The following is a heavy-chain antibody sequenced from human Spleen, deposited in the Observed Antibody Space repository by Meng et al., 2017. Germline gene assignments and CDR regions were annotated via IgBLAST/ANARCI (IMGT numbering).Heavy chain of an antibody. V-gene: IGHV1-3*01. D-gene: IGHD2-21*02. CDR3: ARTTVTGYFDY. CDR1: GYSFITYA. CDR2: ISAANGNT. Sequence: QVQLVQSGAEVKKPGASMKVSCKASGYSFITYAMHWGRQAPGQRLEWMGWISAANGNTKYSQKFQGRVTITRDTSANTAYMELSSLRSEDTAFYYCARTTVTGYFDYWGQGTLVRLL. J-gene: IGHJ4*02.